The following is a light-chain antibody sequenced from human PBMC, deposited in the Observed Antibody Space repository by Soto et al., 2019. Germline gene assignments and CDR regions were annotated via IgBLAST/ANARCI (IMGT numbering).Light chain of an antibody. V-gene: IGKV3-15*01. CDR1: QSVSSN. Sequence: EIVMTQSPATLSVSPGERATLSCRASQSVSSNLAWYQPKPGQAPRLLIYGASTRATGIPARFSGSGSGTEFTLTISSLQSEDFAVYYCQQYNNWPYTFGQGTKLEIK. J-gene: IGKJ2*01. CDR2: GAS. CDR3: QQYNNWPYT.